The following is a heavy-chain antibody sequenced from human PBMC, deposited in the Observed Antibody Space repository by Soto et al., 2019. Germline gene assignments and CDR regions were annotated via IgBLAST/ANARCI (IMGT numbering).Heavy chain of an antibody. CDR2: VSAHNCNT. CDR1: DYTFTSYC. V-gene: IGHV1-18*01. Sequence: QVHLVQSGSEVKKPGASVKVSCKGSDYTFTSYCITWVRQAPGQGLEGMGWVSAHNCNTDYAKKLQGRVTVNKDTSTSTAYMELRSLRSDDTAVYYCARGRYGDYWGQGALVTVSS. CDR3: ARGRYGDY. J-gene: IGHJ4*02. D-gene: IGHD1-1*01.